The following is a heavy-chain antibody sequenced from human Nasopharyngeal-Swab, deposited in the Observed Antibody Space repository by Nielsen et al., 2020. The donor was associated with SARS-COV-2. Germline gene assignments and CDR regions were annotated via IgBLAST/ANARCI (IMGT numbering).Heavy chain of an antibody. CDR3: ARGFIQLLRPYYYYYMDV. CDR1: GGTFSSYA. D-gene: IGHD2-2*01. J-gene: IGHJ6*03. V-gene: IGHV1-69*13. Sequence: SVKVSCKASGGTFSSYAISWVRQAPGQGLEWMGGIIPIFGTANYAQKFQGRVTITVDESTSTAYMELSSLRSEDTAVYYCARGFIQLLRPYYYYYMDVWGKGTTVTVSS. CDR2: IIPIFGTA.